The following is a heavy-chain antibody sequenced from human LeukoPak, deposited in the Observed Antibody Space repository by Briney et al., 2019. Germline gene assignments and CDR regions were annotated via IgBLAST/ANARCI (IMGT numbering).Heavy chain of an antibody. CDR3: ARERYSSSSFSYFDP. D-gene: IGHD6-6*01. Sequence: SETLSLTCTVSGGSISSYYWSWIRQPPVKGLEWIGYIYYSGSTNYNPSLKSRVTISVDTSKNQFSLKLSSVTAADTAVYYCARERYSSSSFSYFDPWGQGTLVTVSS. CDR2: IYYSGST. J-gene: IGHJ5*02. CDR1: GGSISSYY. V-gene: IGHV4-59*01.